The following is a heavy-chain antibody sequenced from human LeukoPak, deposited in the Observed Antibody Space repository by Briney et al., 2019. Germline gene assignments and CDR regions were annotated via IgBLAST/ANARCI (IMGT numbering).Heavy chain of an antibody. CDR1: GYXFTDYF. V-gene: IGHV1-2*02. CDR2: INPNSGGT. D-gene: IGHD5-18*01. J-gene: IGHJ4*02. Sequence: ASVKVSCKASGYXFTDYFIHWVRQAPGQGLEWMVWINPNSGGTHYAQKFQGRVTMTRDTSICTAYMELSRLRSDDTAVYYCARDPGYSSPRGDYWGQGTLVTVSS. CDR3: ARDPGYSSPRGDY.